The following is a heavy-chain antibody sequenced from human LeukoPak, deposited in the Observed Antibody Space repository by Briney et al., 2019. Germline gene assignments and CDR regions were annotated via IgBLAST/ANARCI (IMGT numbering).Heavy chain of an antibody. CDR1: GYSISSGYY. D-gene: IGHD1-20*01. CDR3: AREPPRITGAYDY. J-gene: IGHJ4*02. V-gene: IGHV4-38-2*02. CDR2: IYHSGST. Sequence: PSETLSLTCTVSGYSISSGYYWGWIRQPPGKGLEWIGSIYHSGSTYYNPSLKSRVTISVDTSKNQFSLKLSSVTAADTAVYYCAREPPRITGAYDYWGQGTLVTVSS.